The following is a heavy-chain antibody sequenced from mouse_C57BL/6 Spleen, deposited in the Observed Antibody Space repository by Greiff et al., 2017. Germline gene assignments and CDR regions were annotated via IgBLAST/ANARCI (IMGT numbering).Heavy chain of an antibody. V-gene: IGHV5-4*01. D-gene: IGHD2-3*01. J-gene: IGHJ3*01. CDR2: ISDGGSYT. CDR3: AREEDDGYCPFAY. Sequence: EVKLVESGGGLVKPGGSLKLSCAASGFTFSSYAMSWVRQTPEKRLEWVATISDGGSYTYYPDNVKGRFTISRDNAKNNLYLQMSHLKSEDTAMYYCAREEDDGYCPFAYWGQGTLVTVSA. CDR1: GFTFSSYA.